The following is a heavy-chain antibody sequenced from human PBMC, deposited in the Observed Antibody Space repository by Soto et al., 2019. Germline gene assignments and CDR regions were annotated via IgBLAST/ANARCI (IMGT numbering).Heavy chain of an antibody. CDR1: GYTFRSYA. CDR2: ISAGNGHT. J-gene: IGHJ6*02. Sequence: QVQLVQSGAEVKKPGASVKVSCKASGYTFRSYAMHWVRQAPGQRLEWMGWISAGNGHTTYSENFQGRVTMTRDSSASTVYMELSSLRSEDTAVYYRATLGTYYYGLDVWGQGTTVTVSS. V-gene: IGHV1-3*01. CDR3: ATLGTYYYGLDV.